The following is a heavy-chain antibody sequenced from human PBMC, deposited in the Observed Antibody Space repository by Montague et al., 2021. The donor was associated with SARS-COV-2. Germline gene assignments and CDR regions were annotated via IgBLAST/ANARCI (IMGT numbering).Heavy chain of an antibody. V-gene: IGHV4-39*01. D-gene: IGHD3-10*01. CDR2: IYYSGTT. CDR3: ARHVRSLMVRGPDFDY. Sequence: SETLFLTCTVSGGSISSSSYYWGWIRQPPGKGLEWIGSIYYSGTTYYNPSLKSRVTISVDTSKNQFSLKLSSVTAADTAVYYCARHVRSLMVRGPDFDYWGQGTLVTVSS. CDR1: GGSISSSSYY. J-gene: IGHJ4*02.